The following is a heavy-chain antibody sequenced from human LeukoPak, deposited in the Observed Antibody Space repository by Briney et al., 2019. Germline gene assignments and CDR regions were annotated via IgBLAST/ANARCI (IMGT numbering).Heavy chain of an antibody. CDR3: ANPPTVTSLHY. Sequence: GGSLRLSCAASGFTFSSYSMSWVRQAPGRVLEWLSSISGSGGNTYYADSVKGRFTISRDNSKNTLYLQMNSLRAEDTAIYYCANPPTVTSLHYWGQGTLVTVSS. D-gene: IGHD4-11*01. J-gene: IGHJ4*02. CDR1: GFTFSSYS. CDR2: ISGSGGNT. V-gene: IGHV3-23*01.